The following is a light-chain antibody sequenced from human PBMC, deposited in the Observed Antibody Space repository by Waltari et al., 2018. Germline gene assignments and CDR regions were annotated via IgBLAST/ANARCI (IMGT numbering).Light chain of an antibody. J-gene: IGKJ3*01. CDR1: QSVSSD. CDR3: QQYNNWPPRLT. Sequence: EIVMTQSPATLSVSPGERATLPCRASQSVSSDLAWYQQKPGQAPRLLSYGASTRATGIPARFSGSGSGTEFTLTISSMQSEDFAVYYCQQYNNWPPRLTFGPGTKVDIK. V-gene: IGKV3-15*01. CDR2: GAS.